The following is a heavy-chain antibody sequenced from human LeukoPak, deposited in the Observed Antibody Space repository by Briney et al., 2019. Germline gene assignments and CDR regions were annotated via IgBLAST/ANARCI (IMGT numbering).Heavy chain of an antibody. Sequence: SETLSLTCTVSGGSINSYYWSWIRQPPGKGLEWIGNIYDSGSTNYNPSLKSRVTISVDTSRNQFSLKLNSVTAADTAVYYCARGSMAGLLKWFGPWGQGTLVTVSS. CDR3: ARGSMAGLLKWFGP. CDR2: IYDSGST. CDR1: GGSINSYY. V-gene: IGHV4-59*01. D-gene: IGHD6-19*01. J-gene: IGHJ5*02.